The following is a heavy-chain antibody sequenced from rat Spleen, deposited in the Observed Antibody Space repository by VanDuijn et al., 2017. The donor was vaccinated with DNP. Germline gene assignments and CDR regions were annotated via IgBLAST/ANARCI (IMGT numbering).Heavy chain of an antibody. CDR1: GFTFSNYD. D-gene: IGHD1-4*01. J-gene: IGHJ2*01. CDR3: ARQGPAITTRYFDY. Sequence: EVQLVESGGGLVQPGRSLKLSCAASGFTFSNYDMAWVRQAPTKGLEWVAYISYDGGSTYYGDSVKGRFTISRDNAKSTLYLQMNSLRSEDMATYYCARQGPAITTRYFDYWGQGVMVTVSS. V-gene: IGHV5-22*01. CDR2: ISYDGGST.